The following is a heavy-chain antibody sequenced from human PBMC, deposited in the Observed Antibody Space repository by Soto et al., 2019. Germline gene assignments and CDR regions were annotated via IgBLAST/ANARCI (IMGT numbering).Heavy chain of an antibody. CDR2: ISYDGSNK. J-gene: IGHJ6*02. CDR3: AKDRGGLRYYYYGMDV. V-gene: IGHV3-30*18. D-gene: IGHD4-17*01. Sequence: GGSLRLSCAASGFTFSSYGMHWVRQAPGKGLEWVAVISYDGSNKYYADSVKGRFTISRDNSKNTLYLQMNSLRAEGTAVYYCAKDRGGLRYYYYGMDVWGQGTTVTVSS. CDR1: GFTFSSYG.